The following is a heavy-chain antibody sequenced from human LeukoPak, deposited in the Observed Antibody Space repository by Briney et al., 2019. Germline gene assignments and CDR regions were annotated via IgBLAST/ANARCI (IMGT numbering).Heavy chain of an antibody. CDR2: INAGNGDT. CDR1: GYTFTNYA. D-gene: IGHD3-3*01. J-gene: IGHJ4*02. CDR3: ARGLWSAHRREYYFDS. Sequence: ASVTVSCKASGYTFTNYAVNWLRQAPGQRLEWMGWINAGNGDTKFSQNYQARVTITRDASASTAYMELSSLTSEDTAVYFCARGLWSAHRREYYFDSWGQGTLVTVSS. V-gene: IGHV1-3*01.